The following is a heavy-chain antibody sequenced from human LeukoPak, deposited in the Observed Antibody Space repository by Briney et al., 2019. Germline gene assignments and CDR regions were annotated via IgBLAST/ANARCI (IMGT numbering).Heavy chain of an antibody. CDR1: GGSISSGGYY. CDR2: IYYSGST. Sequence: SQTLSLTCTVSGGSISSGGYYWSWIRQHPGKGLEWIGYIYYSGSTYYNPSLKSRVTISVDTSKNQFSLTLSSVTPADTAVYYCARGSYYDILTGYFWGGYYYGMDVWGQGTTVTVS. V-gene: IGHV4-31*03. J-gene: IGHJ6*02. D-gene: IGHD3-9*01. CDR3: ARGSYYDILTGYFWGGYYYGMDV.